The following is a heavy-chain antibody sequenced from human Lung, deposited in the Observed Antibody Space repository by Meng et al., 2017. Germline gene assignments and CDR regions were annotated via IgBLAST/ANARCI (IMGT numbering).Heavy chain of an antibody. Sequence: QVQLQESGPGLVKPSQTLSLTCPVSGGSISSGGYYWSWIRQHPGKGLEWFGYIHDSGSTYYNPSLKSRVTISADTSKNQFSLKLSSVTAADTAVYYCARASYGSGSPLGESWFDPWGQGTLVTVSS. J-gene: IGHJ5*02. CDR1: GGSISSGGYY. CDR2: IHDSGST. CDR3: ARASYGSGSPLGESWFDP. D-gene: IGHD3-10*01. V-gene: IGHV4-31*03.